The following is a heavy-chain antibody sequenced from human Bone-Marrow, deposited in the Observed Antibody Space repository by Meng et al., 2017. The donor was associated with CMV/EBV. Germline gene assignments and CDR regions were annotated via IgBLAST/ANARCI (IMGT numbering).Heavy chain of an antibody. D-gene: IGHD3-9*01. V-gene: IGHV4-31*02. Sequence: GSLSSGGYYWCWVRQHPGKGLEWIGYIYYSGSTYYNPSLKSRVTISVDTSKNQFSLKLSSVTAADTAVYYCARGGHYDILTGYPDYWGQGTLVTVSS. J-gene: IGHJ4*02. CDR1: GSLSSGGYY. CDR3: ARGGHYDILTGYPDY. CDR2: IYYSGST.